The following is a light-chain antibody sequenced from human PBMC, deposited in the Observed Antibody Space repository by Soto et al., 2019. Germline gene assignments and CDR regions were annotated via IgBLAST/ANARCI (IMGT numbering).Light chain of an antibody. V-gene: IGKV1-6*01. CDR1: QGIRND. CDR2: AAS. CDR3: LQDYNYPRT. J-gene: IGKJ1*01. Sequence: AIQMTQSPSSLSASVGDRVTITCRASQGIRNDLGWYQQKPGKAPKLLIYAASSLQSGVPSRFSGSGSGTDCTLTISSLQPEEFATYYCLQDYNYPRTFGQGTKVEIK.